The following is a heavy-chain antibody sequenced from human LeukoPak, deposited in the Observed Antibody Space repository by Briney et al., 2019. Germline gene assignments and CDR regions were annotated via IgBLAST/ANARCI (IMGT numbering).Heavy chain of an antibody. D-gene: IGHD1-1*01. CDR1: GFTFSSYW. Sequence: GGSLRLSCAASGFTFSSYWMNWVRQAPGKGLEWVANIKQDGSEKNYVDSVKGRFTISRDNAKNSLYLQMNSLRAEDTAVYYCRVFAETADYWGPGTLVTVSS. CDR2: IKQDGSEK. V-gene: IGHV3-7*01. J-gene: IGHJ4*02. CDR3: RVFAETADY.